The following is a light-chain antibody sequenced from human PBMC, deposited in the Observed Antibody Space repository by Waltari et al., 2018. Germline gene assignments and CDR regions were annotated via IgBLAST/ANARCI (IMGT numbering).Light chain of an antibody. CDR1: QSVRNN. CDR3: QQYNNWPPLT. V-gene: IGKV3-15*01. Sequence: EIVMTQSPATLSVSPGERATLSCRASQSVRNNLVWYQQKPGQAPRLLIYGASTSVTGIPARFSGSGSGTEFTLTISSLQSEDFAVYYCQQYNNWPPLTFGQGTKVEIK. CDR2: GAS. J-gene: IGKJ1*01.